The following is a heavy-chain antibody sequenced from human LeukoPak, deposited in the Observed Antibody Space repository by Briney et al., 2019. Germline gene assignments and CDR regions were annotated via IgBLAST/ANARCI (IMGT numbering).Heavy chain of an antibody. J-gene: IGHJ4*02. CDR2: IIPTLGIA. CDR3: AQEYSSSSPLFY. D-gene: IGHD6-6*01. CDR1: GGTFSSYA. Sequence: SVKVSCKASGGTFSSYAISWVRQAPGQGLEWMGRIIPTLGIANYAQKFQGRATITADKSTSTAYMELSSLRSEDTAVYYCAQEYSSSSPLFYWGQRTLVTVSS. V-gene: IGHV1-69*04.